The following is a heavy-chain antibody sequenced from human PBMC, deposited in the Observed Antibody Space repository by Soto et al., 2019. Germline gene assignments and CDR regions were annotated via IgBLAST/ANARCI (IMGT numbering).Heavy chain of an antibody. V-gene: IGHV3-72*01. CDR3: AKRCGDDWDYYYYNC. J-gene: IGHJ4*02. D-gene: IGHD2-21*01. Sequence: EVQLVESGGGLVQPGGSLRLSCAASGFTFSDRYMDWVRQATGQGLEWVGRIRNKANSYTTEYAASVKGRFTISRDDSKCALFLQTDSQKTEDTAVYYCAKRCGDDWDYYYYNCWGRGTVVTVCS. CDR1: GFTFSDRY. CDR2: IRNKANSYTT.